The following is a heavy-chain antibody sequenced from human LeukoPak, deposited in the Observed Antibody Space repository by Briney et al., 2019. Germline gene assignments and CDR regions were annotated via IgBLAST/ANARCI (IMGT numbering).Heavy chain of an antibody. Sequence: SETLSLTCTVSGGSISSGKYYWSWIRQPAGKGLEWIGRISTSGRTKYNPSLKSRVTISVDTSKNQFSLKLSSVTAADTAVYFCAREVEGDGYSYGRPGDGDAFDIWGQGTMVTVSS. CDR3: AREVEGDGYSYGRPGDGDAFDI. D-gene: IGHD5-24*01. CDR2: ISTSGRT. J-gene: IGHJ3*02. V-gene: IGHV4-61*02. CDR1: GGSISSGKYY.